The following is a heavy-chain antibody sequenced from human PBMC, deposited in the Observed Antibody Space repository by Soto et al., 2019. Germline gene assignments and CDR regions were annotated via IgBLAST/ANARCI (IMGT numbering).Heavy chain of an antibody. J-gene: IGHJ4*02. CDR2: VSYDGRNT. CDR1: GFTFCDYA. Sequence: VQLVESGGGVVQPGRSLRLSCAASGFTFCDYAMHWVRQAPGKWLEWVAVVSYDGRNTHYADSVKGRFTINRDSSKTTVSLEMTSLRSEDTAVYYCAKGGRQWLVTSDFNYWGQGALVTVSS. CDR3: AKGGRQWLVTSDFNY. V-gene: IGHV3-30*18. D-gene: IGHD6-19*01.